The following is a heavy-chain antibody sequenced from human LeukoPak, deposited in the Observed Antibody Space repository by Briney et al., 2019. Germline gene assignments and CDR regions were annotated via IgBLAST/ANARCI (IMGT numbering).Heavy chain of an antibody. V-gene: IGHV1-24*01. Sequence: ASVKVSCKVSGYTLTELSMHWVRQAPGKGLEWMGGFDPEDGETIYAQKFQGRVTMTEDTSTDTAYMELSSLRSEDTAVYYCATVDMATIWFNYWGQGTLDTVSS. CDR2: FDPEDGET. CDR1: GYTLTELS. D-gene: IGHD5-24*01. CDR3: ATVDMATIWFNY. J-gene: IGHJ4*02.